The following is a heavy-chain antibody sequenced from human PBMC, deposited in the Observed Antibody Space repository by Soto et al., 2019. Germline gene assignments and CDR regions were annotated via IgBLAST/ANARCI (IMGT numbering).Heavy chain of an antibody. CDR2: ISAYNGNT. J-gene: IGHJ4*02. Sequence: ASVKVSFKASGYTFTKYGISWLRQAPGQGLEWMGWISAYNGNTNYAQNLQGRVTMTTDTSTSTAYMELRSLRSDDTAVYYCARVDVLRFLEWLIWGQGTLVTVSS. D-gene: IGHD3-3*01. CDR3: ARVDVLRFLEWLI. CDR1: GYTFTKYG. V-gene: IGHV1-18*04.